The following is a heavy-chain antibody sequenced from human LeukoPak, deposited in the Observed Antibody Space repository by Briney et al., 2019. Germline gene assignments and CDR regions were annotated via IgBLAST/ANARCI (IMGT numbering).Heavy chain of an antibody. CDR3: ARGASGVYTVTTSWFDP. V-gene: IGHV1-2*02. CDR1: GYTFTGYY. Sequence: ASVKVSCKASGYTFTGYYMHWVRQAPGQGLEWMGWINPNSGGTNYAQEFQGRVTMTRDTSISTAYMELSRLRSDDTAVYYCARGASGVYTVTTSWFDPWGQGTLVTVSS. J-gene: IGHJ5*02. CDR2: INPNSGGT. D-gene: IGHD4-17*01.